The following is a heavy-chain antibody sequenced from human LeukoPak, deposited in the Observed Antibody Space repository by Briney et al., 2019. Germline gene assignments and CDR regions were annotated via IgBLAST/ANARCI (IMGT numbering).Heavy chain of an antibody. Sequence: GGSLRLSCAASGFTFNSYVMSWVRQAPGKGLEWISGISGSGGSTYYADSVKGRFTIFRDNAKNSLYLQMNSLRAEDTAVYYCARDKGDYHTSGSLFVFGGQGTLVTVSS. CDR1: GFTFNSYV. J-gene: IGHJ4*02. D-gene: IGHD3-22*01. CDR3: ARDKGDYHTSGSLFVF. V-gene: IGHV3-23*01. CDR2: ISGSGGST.